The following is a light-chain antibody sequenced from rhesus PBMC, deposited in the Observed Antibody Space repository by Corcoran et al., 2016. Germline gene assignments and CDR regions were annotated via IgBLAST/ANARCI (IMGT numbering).Light chain of an antibody. J-gene: IGKJ4*01. CDR2: GGS. CDR3: VQAIAFPPT. Sequence: DIVMTQTPLSLPITPGEPASISCRSSQSLLHSNGNTYLHWYMQKPGQSPQLVLDGGSNRASGVPERFRGRGSGTDFTLKISKVEAEDGGVYYCVQAIAFPPTFGGGTKVELK. CDR1: QSLLHSNGNTY. V-gene: IGKV2-72*01.